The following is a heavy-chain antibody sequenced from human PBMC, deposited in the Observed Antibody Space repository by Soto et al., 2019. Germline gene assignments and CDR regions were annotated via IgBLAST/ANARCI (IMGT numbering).Heavy chain of an antibody. J-gene: IGHJ4*02. CDR2: ISWNSGSI. CDR3: AKASAPDYYDSSWGYFDY. CDR1: GFTFDDYA. D-gene: IGHD3-22*01. Sequence: EVQLVESGGGLVQPGRSLRLSCAASGFTFDDYAMHWVRQAPGKGLEWVSGISWNSGSIGYADSVKCRFTISRDNAKNSLYLQMNSLRAEDTALYYCAKASAPDYYDSSWGYFDYWGQGTLVTVSS. V-gene: IGHV3-9*01.